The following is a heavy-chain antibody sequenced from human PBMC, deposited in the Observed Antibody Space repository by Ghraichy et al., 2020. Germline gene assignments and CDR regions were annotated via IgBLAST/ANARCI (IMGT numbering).Heavy chain of an antibody. J-gene: IGHJ2*01. CDR1: GFTFSAYG. Sequence: GGSRRLSCAASGFTFSAYGMHWVRQAPGKGLEWVAATSSDGRNKYYADSVKGRLTVSRDNSENTLFLQMNSLRTEDTAVYYCAKNPVAGKWYFDLWGRGTLVTVSS. CDR3: AKNPVAGKWYFDL. V-gene: IGHV3-30*18. CDR2: TSSDGRNK. D-gene: IGHD6-19*01.